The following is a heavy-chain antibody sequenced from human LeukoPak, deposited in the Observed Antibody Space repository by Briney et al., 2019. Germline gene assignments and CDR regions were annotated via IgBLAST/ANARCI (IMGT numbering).Heavy chain of an antibody. Sequence: GGSLRLSCSASGFTFTTYGMNWVRQAPGKGLEWVSGIGGSGTRTYYADSVKGRFTISRDNSKNTLYLQMNSLRTEDTAVYYCARYFSGTYAFDIWGQGTMVTVSS. D-gene: IGHD1-26*01. V-gene: IGHV3-23*01. J-gene: IGHJ3*02. CDR1: GFTFTTYG. CDR2: IGGSGTRT. CDR3: ARYFSGTYAFDI.